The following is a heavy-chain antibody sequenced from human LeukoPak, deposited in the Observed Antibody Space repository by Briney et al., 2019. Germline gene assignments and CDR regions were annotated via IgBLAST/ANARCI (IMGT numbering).Heavy chain of an antibody. CDR3: ARRRAEGGSNGHYNWFDP. V-gene: IGHV4-59*08. J-gene: IGHJ5*02. D-gene: IGHD6-13*01. CDR2: IYYSGST. CDR1: GGSISNYY. Sequence: SETLSLTCTVSGGSISNYYWSWIRQPPGKGLEWIGDIYYSGSTNYNPSLKSRVTISVDTSKNLFSLNLSSVTAADTAVYYCARRRAEGGSNGHYNWFDPWGQGILVTVSS.